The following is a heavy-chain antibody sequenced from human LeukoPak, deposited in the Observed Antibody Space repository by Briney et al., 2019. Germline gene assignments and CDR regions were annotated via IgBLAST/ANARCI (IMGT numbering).Heavy chain of an antibody. CDR3: ARDLAYSSSWYGWFDP. Sequence: ASVKVSCKASGYTFTSYGISWVRQAPGQGLEWMGWISAYNGNTNYAQKLQGGVTMTTDTSTSTAYMELRSLRSDDTAVYYCARDLAYSSSWYGWFDPWGQGTLVTVSS. J-gene: IGHJ5*02. D-gene: IGHD6-13*01. CDR1: GYTFTSYG. V-gene: IGHV1-18*01. CDR2: ISAYNGNT.